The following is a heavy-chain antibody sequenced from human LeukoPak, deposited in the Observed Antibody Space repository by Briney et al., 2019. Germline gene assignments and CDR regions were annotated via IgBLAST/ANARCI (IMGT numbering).Heavy chain of an antibody. V-gene: IGHV3-21*01. J-gene: IGHJ3*02. CDR1: GFTFSSYS. Sequence: GGSLRLSCAASGFTFSSYSMNWVRQAPGKGLEWVSSISSSSSYIYYADSVKGRFTISRDNAKNSLYLQMNSLRAEDTAVYYCARVGYCSGGSCYSAGAFDIWGQGTMVTVSS. CDR2: ISSSSSYI. CDR3: ARVGYCSGGSCYSAGAFDI. D-gene: IGHD2-15*01.